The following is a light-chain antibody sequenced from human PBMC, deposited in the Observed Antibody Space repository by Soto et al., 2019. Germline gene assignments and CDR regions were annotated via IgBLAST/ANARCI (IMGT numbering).Light chain of an antibody. V-gene: IGKV3-11*01. Sequence: EIVLTQSPATLSLSPGERATLSCRASQSVSSFLAWYQQKPGQAPRLLIYDASTRDTGIPDRFSGSGSGTDFTLTISSLEPEDFAVYYCQQRSNWPLTFGGGTKVQIK. CDR1: QSVSSF. CDR2: DAS. J-gene: IGKJ4*01. CDR3: QQRSNWPLT.